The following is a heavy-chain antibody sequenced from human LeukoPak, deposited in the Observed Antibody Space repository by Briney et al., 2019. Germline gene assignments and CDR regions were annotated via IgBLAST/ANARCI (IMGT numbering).Heavy chain of an antibody. D-gene: IGHD3-10*01. V-gene: IGHV1-2*02. CDR1: GYSFIGNY. CDR3: ATGSGSSQMDYYYYYMDV. J-gene: IGHJ6*03. Sequence: ASVTVSCKASGYSFIGNYIHWVRQAPGQGPEWMGWISPTNGATEYEQRFQGRVTLTRDTSSSTAYMELSGLRFDDTAVYYCATGSGSSQMDYYYYYMDVWGKGTTVTVSS. CDR2: ISPTNGAT.